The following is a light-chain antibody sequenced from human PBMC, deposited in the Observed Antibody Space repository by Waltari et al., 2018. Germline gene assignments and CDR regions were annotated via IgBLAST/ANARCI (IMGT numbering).Light chain of an antibody. CDR1: QSVSSS. V-gene: IGKV3D-15*01. Sequence: EIVMTQFPATLSLSPGERATLSCRASQSVSSSLAWYQQKPGQAPRLLIYGASSRATGIPDRFRGSGSGTELTLTISSLEPEDVAVYYCQKNDNWPHSFGQGTKVEIK. J-gene: IGKJ2*03. CDR2: GAS. CDR3: QKNDNWPHS.